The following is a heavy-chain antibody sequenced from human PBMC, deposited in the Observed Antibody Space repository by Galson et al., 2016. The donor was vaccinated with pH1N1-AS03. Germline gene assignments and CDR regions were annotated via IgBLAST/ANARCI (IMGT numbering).Heavy chain of an antibody. V-gene: IGHV5-51*03. J-gene: IGHJ2*01. CDR1: GFRFGSSW. CDR3: ARVLGHDYNWYFDV. D-gene: IGHD4-11*01. CDR2: IYPGDSDT. Sequence: QSGAEVKKPGESLEISCRGSGFRFGSSWIAWVRQMPGKGLEWMGIIYPGDSDTTYSPPLQGQVTISADKSISTAFLQWSSLKASDTAIYYCARVLGHDYNWYFDVWGRGTPVTVSS.